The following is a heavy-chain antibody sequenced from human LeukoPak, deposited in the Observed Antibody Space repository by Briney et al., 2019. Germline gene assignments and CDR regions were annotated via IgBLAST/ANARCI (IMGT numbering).Heavy chain of an antibody. Sequence: PSETLSLTCPFSVGSISSSIYYGVWTRQPPGKGLEWIGSIYYSGSNYYNPSLKSRVTISVDTSKNQFSLKLSSVTAADTAVYYCARDAGSWVGANNWFDPWGQGTLVTVSS. CDR1: VGSISSSIYY. V-gene: IGHV4-39*07. CDR2: IYYSGSN. D-gene: IGHD1-26*01. J-gene: IGHJ5*02. CDR3: ARDAGSWVGANNWFDP.